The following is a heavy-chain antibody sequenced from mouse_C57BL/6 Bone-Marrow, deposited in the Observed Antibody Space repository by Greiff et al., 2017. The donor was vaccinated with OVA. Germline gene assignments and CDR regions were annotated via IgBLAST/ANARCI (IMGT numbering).Heavy chain of an antibody. D-gene: IGHD2-12*01. CDR3: ARPASYSDN. Sequence: QVQLQQSGAELVKPGASVKISCKASGYAFSSYWMKWVKQRPGKGLEWIGQIYPGDGDTNYNGKFKGKATLTADKSSSTAYMQLSSLTSEDSAVYFCARPASYSDNWGEGTTLTVSS. CDR1: GYAFSSYW. V-gene: IGHV1-80*01. CDR2: IYPGDGDT. J-gene: IGHJ2*01.